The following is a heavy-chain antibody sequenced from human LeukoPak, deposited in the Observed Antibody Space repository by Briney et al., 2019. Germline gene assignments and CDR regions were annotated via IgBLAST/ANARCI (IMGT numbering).Heavy chain of an antibody. CDR1: GFTFNNYG. Sequence: GGSLRLSCAASGFTFNNYGMHWVRQAPGKGLEWVAIIWHDGSNKYYVDSVKGRFTISRDNSKNTLYLQMNSLRAEGTAMYYCARDLGSSTSPFDYWGQGTLVTVSS. CDR3: ARDLGSSTSPFDY. D-gene: IGHD2-2*01. CDR2: IWHDGSNK. V-gene: IGHV3-33*01. J-gene: IGHJ4*02.